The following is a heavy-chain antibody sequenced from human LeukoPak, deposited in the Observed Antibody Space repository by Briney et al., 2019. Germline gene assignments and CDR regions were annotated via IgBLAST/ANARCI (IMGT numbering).Heavy chain of an antibody. V-gene: IGHV4-34*01. J-gene: IGHJ3*02. CDR2: INHSGST. CDR3: ARGRGLYSYGPRAFDI. CDR1: GGSFSGYH. Sequence: PSETLSLTCAVYGGSFSGYHWSWIRQPPGKGLEWIGEINHSGSTNYNPSLKSRVTISVDTSKNQFSLKLSSVTAADTAVYYCARGRGLYSYGPRAFDIWGQGTMVTVSS. D-gene: IGHD5-18*01.